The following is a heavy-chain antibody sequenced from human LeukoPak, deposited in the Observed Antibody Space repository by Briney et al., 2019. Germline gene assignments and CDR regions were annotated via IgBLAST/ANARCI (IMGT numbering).Heavy chain of an antibody. CDR1: GFTFSNAW. D-gene: IGHD3-10*01. V-gene: IGHV3-15*01. Sequence: GGSLRLSCAASGFTFSNAWMSWVRQAPGKGLEWVGRIKSKTDGGTTDYAATVKGRFTISRDDSKNTLYLQMNSLKTEDTAVYYCTTEESSGSLGYWGQGTLVTVSS. J-gene: IGHJ4*02. CDR2: IKSKTDGGTT. CDR3: TTEESSGSLGY.